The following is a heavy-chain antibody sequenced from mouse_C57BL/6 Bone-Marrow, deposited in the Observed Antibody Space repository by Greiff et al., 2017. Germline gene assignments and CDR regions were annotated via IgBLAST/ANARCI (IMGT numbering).Heavy chain of an antibody. D-gene: IGHD3-1*01. CDR3: ARSGWDVPYWYFDV. CDR2: ISYSGST. J-gene: IGHJ1*03. V-gene: IGHV3-1*01. Sequence: EVKLVESGPGMVKPSQSLSLTCTVTGYSITSGYDWHWIRHFPGNKLEWMGYISYSGSTNYNPSLKSRISITHDTSKNHFFLKLNSVTTEDTATYYCARSGWDVPYWYFDVWGTGTTVTVSS. CDR1: GYSITSGYD.